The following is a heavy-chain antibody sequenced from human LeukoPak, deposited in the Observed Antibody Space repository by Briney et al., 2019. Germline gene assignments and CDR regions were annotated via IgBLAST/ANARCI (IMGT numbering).Heavy chain of an antibody. CDR3: ARERRIGYGSFKGGDAFDI. CDR2: FSVYSGNT. CDR1: GYAFTSYG. J-gene: IGHJ3*02. D-gene: IGHD3-10*01. Sequence: GASVKLSCKASGYAFTSYGISWVRQAPGQGLGWMGWFSVYSGNTNYAQKLQSRVTMTSDTSTSTAYMELRSLRSDDTAVYYCARERRIGYGSFKGGDAFDIWGQGTMVTVSS. V-gene: IGHV1-18*04.